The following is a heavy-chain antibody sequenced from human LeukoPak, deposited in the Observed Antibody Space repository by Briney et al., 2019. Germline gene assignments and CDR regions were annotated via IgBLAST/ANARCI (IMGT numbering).Heavy chain of an antibody. CDR1: GGSISSHY. D-gene: IGHD2-21*01. CDR2: IHYTGRT. Sequence: SETLSLTCAVSGGSISSHYWSWLRQPPGEGLEWIAYIHYTGRTNYNPSLKSRVTISIDTSKNQFSLKLSSVTAADTAVYYCARTAYARFFDLWGRGTLVTVSS. J-gene: IGHJ2*01. V-gene: IGHV4-59*11. CDR3: ARTAYARFFDL.